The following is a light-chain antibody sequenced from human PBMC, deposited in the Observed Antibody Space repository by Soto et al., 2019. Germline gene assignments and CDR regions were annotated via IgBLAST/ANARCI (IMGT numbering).Light chain of an antibody. CDR1: QSVSRY. Sequence: EIVLTQSPATLSLSPGEIATLSCRASQSVSRYLAWYQQKPGQAPRLLIYDASNRATGIPARFSGSGSGTDFTLTISSLEPEDCAVYYCQQRSNWPRTFGQGTKVEIQ. J-gene: IGKJ1*01. CDR3: QQRSNWPRT. CDR2: DAS. V-gene: IGKV3-11*01.